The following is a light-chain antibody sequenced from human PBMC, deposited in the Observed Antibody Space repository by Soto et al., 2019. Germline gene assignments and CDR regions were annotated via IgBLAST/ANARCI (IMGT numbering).Light chain of an antibody. CDR1: QTVRSSS. CDR2: GAS. J-gene: IGKJ1*01. Sequence: DIVLTQSPGTLSLSPGERATPSCRASQTVRSSSLAWYQQKPGQAPRLLIFGASTRAAGFPDRFSGSGSGTDFTLTISRLEPEDFAVYYCQQYGSSPPGTFGQGTKVDIK. V-gene: IGKV3-20*01. CDR3: QQYGSSPPGT.